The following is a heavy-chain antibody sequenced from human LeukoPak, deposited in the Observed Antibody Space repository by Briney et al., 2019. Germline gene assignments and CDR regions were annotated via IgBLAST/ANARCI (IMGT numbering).Heavy chain of an antibody. Sequence: GESLKISCKGSGYSFTNYWIGWVRQMPGKGLEWMGIIYPGDSDTRYSPSFQGQVTISADKSISTAYLQWSSLKASDTAMYYCARHTTAAAGTSYYYYYGMDVWGQGTTVTVSS. V-gene: IGHV5-51*01. D-gene: IGHD6-13*01. J-gene: IGHJ6*02. CDR1: GYSFTNYW. CDR3: ARHTTAAAGTSYYYYYGMDV. CDR2: IYPGDSDT.